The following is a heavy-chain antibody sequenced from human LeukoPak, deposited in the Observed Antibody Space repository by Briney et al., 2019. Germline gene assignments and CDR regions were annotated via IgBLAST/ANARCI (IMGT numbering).Heavy chain of an antibody. CDR2: ISSTGAI. Sequence: WVRQAPGKGLEWVSYISSTGAIHYADSVKGRFTISRDNAKNSLYLEMNTLRAEDTAVYYCARDYDWGFDYWGQGTLVTVSS. V-gene: IGHV3-69-1*01. J-gene: IGHJ4*02. CDR3: ARDYDWGFDY. D-gene: IGHD7-27*01.